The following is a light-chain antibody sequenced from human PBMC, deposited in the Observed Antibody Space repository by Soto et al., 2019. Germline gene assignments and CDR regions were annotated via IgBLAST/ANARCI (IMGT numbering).Light chain of an antibody. V-gene: IGKV3-20*01. Sequence: EIVLTQSPGTLSLSPGERATLSCRANESVNSNYLGWYQQRPGQAPRLLVYDASKRATGIPDRFSGSGSGTDFTLTISRLDPEDFAAYYCQQYSISRTFGKGTKV. CDR1: ESVNSNY. CDR3: QQYSISRT. J-gene: IGKJ1*01. CDR2: DAS.